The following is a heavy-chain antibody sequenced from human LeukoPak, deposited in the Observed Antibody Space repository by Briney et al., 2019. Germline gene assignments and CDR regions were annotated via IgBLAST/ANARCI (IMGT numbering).Heavy chain of an antibody. CDR3: AREVAVYSNYDVSLDY. CDR1: GFTPINCA. J-gene: IGHJ4*02. CDR2: ISYDGSNK. V-gene: IGHV3-30*19. D-gene: IGHD4-11*01. Sequence: GGSLRLSCAASGFTPINCAMHWVRQAPGKGLEWVAVISYDGSNKYYADSVKGRFTISRDNSKNTLYLQMNSLRAEDTAVYYCAREVAVYSNYDVSLDYWGQGTLVTVST.